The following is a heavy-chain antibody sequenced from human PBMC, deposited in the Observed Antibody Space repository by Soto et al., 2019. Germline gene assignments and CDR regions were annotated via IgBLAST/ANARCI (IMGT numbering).Heavy chain of an antibody. CDR1: GRIFSSFP. Sequence: QVQVVQSGAEVKQPGSSVKISCKASGRIFSSFPTSWVRQVPGQGLAWMGGVISASGSVTYAPQFQGRVTVHAVTSAGIGYLELISPTSEYTGIYYCAKLGSRDGYNYVVDQWGPGTMLTVSS. J-gene: IGHJ1*01. D-gene: IGHD5-18*01. CDR2: VISASGSV. V-gene: IGHV1-69*06. CDR3: AKLGSRDGYNYVVDQ.